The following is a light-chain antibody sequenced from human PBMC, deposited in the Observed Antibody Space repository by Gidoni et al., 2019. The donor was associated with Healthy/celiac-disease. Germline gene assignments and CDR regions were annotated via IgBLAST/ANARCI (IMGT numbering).Light chain of an antibody. V-gene: IGKV1-39*01. CDR1: QSISSY. CDR2: AAS. J-gene: IGKJ4*01. Sequence: DIQMTQSPSSLSASVGDRVTITCRARQSISSYLNWYQQKPGKAPKLLIYAASSLQSGVPSRFSGSGSGTDFTLTISSLLPEDFATYYCQQSYSTPLTFGGGTKVEIK. CDR3: QQSYSTPLT.